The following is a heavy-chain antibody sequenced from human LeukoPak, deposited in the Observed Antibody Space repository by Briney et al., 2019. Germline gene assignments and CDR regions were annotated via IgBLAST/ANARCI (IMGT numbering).Heavy chain of an antibody. CDR1: GFTSDDYG. J-gene: IGHJ4*02. D-gene: IGHD4/OR15-4a*01. Sequence: GGSLRLSCVGSGFTSDDYGMHWVRQPPGKGLEWVSLISGDANKIHYGDSVKGRFTVFRDKSKNSLYLQMTSLTSEDTGLYYCVKDNPVLSFWGQGTLLTVSS. CDR2: ISGDANKI. V-gene: IGHV3-43*02. CDR3: VKDNPVLSF.